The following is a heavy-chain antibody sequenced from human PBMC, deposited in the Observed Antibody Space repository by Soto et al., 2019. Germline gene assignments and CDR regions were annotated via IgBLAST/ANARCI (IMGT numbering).Heavy chain of an antibody. CDR1: DFTSGGYS. D-gene: IGHD2-2*01. J-gene: IGHJ4*02. Sequence: GGSLRLSWQASDFTSGGYSMNWVRRAPGKGLEWVSYISSSSSTIYYADSVKGRFTISRDNAKNSLYLQMNSLRAEDTAVYYCAKSSTTLPYFDYWGQGTLVTVSS. V-gene: IGHV3-48*01. CDR2: ISSSSSTI. CDR3: AKSSTTLPYFDY.